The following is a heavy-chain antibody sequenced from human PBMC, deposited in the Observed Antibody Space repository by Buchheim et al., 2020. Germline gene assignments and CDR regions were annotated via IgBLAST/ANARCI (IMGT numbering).Heavy chain of an antibody. D-gene: IGHD6-19*01. CDR3: ATHRRYPGVAVSGFDY. J-gene: IGHJ4*02. CDR2: MFYSGNT. V-gene: IGHV4-39*01. Sequence: QLQLQESGPGLVKPSETLSLTCTVSGGPISSSDYYWGWIRRPPGKGLEWIATMFYSGNTTYNSSLKSPVTMSVDTSKNQFSLKLSSVTAADTAVYYCATHRRYPGVAVSGFDYWGQGTL. CDR1: GGPISSSDYY.